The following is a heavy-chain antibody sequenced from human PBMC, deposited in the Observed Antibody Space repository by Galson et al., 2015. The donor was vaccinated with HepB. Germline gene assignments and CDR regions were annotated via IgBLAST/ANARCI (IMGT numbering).Heavy chain of an antibody. CDR3: ARHCSSTSCLDY. CDR1: GGSISSSSYY. D-gene: IGHD2-2*01. V-gene: IGHV4-39*01. CDR2: IYYSGST. J-gene: IGHJ4*02. Sequence: ETLSLTCTVSGGSISSSSYYWGWIRQPPGKGLEWIGSIYYSGSTYYNPSLKSRVTISVDTSKNQFSLKLSSVTAADTAVYYCARHCSSTSCLDYWGQGTLVTVSS.